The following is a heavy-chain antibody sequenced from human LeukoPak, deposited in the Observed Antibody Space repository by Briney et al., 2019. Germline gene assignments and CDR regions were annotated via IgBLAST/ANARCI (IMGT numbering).Heavy chain of an antibody. J-gene: IGHJ4*02. CDR1: GFTFNNYW. Sequence: PGGSLRLSCVASGFTFNNYWMNWVRQAPGKGLEWVAKINQNGSEKFYVDSVKGRFTISRDNAKNSLYLQMNSLRAEDTAIYYCARDSPGYGAYDLGWGQGTLVTVSS. CDR3: ARDSPGYGAYDLG. V-gene: IGHV3-7*04. D-gene: IGHD5-12*01. CDR2: INQNGSEK.